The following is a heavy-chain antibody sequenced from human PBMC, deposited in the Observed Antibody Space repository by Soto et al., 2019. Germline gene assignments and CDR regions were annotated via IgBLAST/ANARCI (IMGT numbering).Heavy chain of an antibody. D-gene: IGHD4-17*01. J-gene: IGHJ6*02. CDR1: GFTFSSYG. CDR3: VREWGLRDYGDPSYGMDV. Sequence: QVQLLESGGGVVQPGRSLRLSWAASGFTFSSYGINWVRQAPGTGLEWVAVIWYDGSNKYYADSVKGRFTISRDNSKNTLYLQLNSLRAEDTAVYYCVREWGLRDYGDPSYGMDVWGQGTTVTVSS. V-gene: IGHV3-33*01. CDR2: IWYDGSNK.